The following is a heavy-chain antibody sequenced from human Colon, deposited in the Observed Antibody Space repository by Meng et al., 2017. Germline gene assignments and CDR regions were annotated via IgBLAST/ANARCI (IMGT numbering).Heavy chain of an antibody. V-gene: IGHV6-1*01. CDR2: TDYRTKWYN. CDR3: ARDASSGAYSPFDY. J-gene: IGHJ4*02. Sequence: VHSHPAGPGQGKAAHIHALSCAICGDSVSSNRAAWNRVRQSPSRGLEWLGRTDYRTKWYNDYAVSVKSRMTTNPDTSKNQFSLQLNAVTPEDTGVYYCARDASSGAYSPFDYWGQGTLVTVSS. CDR1: GDSVSSNRAA. D-gene: IGHD3-22*01.